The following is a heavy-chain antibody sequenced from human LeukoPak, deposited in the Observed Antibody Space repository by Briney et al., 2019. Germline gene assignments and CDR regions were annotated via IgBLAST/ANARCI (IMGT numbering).Heavy chain of an antibody. CDR3: ARSLTHNYVSLASDYMDV. J-gene: IGHJ6*03. Sequence: ASVKVSCKASGYTFTGCYLQWVRQAPGQGLEWMGWINPSNGRTNYAQKFQGRVSMTRATSISSAYLELRSLSSDDTAVYYCARSLTHNYVSLASDYMDVWGKGTTVTVSS. CDR2: INPSNGRT. CDR1: GYTFTGCY. V-gene: IGHV1-2*02. D-gene: IGHD3-16*01.